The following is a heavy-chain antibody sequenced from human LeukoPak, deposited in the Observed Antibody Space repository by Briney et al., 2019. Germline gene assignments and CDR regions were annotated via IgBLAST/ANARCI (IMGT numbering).Heavy chain of an antibody. J-gene: IGHJ4*02. D-gene: IGHD5-12*01. Sequence: GGSLRLSCVASGFTFSTYAMSWVRQAPGGGLEWVSSISGTYDNTHYGDSVKGRFIISRDNSKDTLYLQMDSLRAEDTAVYYCAKDRLSLVATIIEVDDWGQGTLVTVSS. CDR1: GFTFSTYA. CDR3: AKDRLSLVATIIEVDD. CDR2: ISGTYDNT. V-gene: IGHV3-23*01.